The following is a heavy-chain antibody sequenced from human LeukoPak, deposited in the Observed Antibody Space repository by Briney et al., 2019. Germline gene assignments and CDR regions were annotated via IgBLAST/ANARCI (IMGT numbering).Heavy chain of an antibody. V-gene: IGHV4-39*01. J-gene: IGHJ4*02. CDR1: GDSISSNLYY. D-gene: IGHD3-22*01. CDR3: ARQGDSRGYSTLDY. Sequence: SETLSLTCTVSGDSISSNLYYWGWIRQPPGRGLEWIGTIYYSETTYYNPSLKSRVTISVDTSKNQFALNLSSVTAADTAVYYCARQGDSRGYSTLDYWGQGTLATVSS. CDR2: IYYSETT.